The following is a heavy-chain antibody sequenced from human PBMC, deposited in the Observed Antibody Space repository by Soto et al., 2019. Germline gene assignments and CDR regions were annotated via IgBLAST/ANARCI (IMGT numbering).Heavy chain of an antibody. V-gene: IGHV4-4*02. D-gene: IGHD2-2*01. CDR3: ARAKLCNTLSCPHSFDT. CDR2: VYHSGST. J-gene: IGHJ4*02. Sequence: QVQLRESGPGLVHASGTLSLTCGVSGGSISTNNWWSWVRQPPGQGLEWIAEVYHSGSTNYNPSLKSRLTISIDKSTNQFSLRLTSVTAADSAVYYCARAKLCNTLSCPHSFDTWGQGTLVTVSS. CDR1: GGSISTNNW.